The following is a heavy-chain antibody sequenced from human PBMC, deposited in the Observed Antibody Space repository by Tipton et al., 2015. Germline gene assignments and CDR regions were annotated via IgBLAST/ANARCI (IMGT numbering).Heavy chain of an antibody. J-gene: IGHJ3*01. Sequence: QLVQSGAEVKKPGASVKVSCKASGYTFTSYYMHWVRQAPGHGLEWMGIINPSVGSTNYAQKFQGRVSMTRDTSTSTVYMELSSLRSEDTAVYYCARERGVAFGGVNDAFDVWGQGTMVTVSS. V-gene: IGHV1-46*01. D-gene: IGHD3-16*01. CDR3: ARERGVAFGGVNDAFDV. CDR2: INPSVGST. CDR1: GYTFTSYY.